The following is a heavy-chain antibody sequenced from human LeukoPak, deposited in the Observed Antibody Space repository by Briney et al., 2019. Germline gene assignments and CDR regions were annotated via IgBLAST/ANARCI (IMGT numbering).Heavy chain of an antibody. J-gene: IGHJ4*02. Sequence: SSETLSLTCAVYGGSFSGYYWSWIRQPPGKGLEWIGEINHSGSTNYNPSLKSRVTISVDTSKNQFSLKLSSVTAADKAVYYCARGSVITYDYWGQGTLVTVSS. CDR3: ARGSVITYDY. CDR2: INHSGST. V-gene: IGHV4-34*01. CDR1: GGSFSGYY. D-gene: IGHD3-22*01.